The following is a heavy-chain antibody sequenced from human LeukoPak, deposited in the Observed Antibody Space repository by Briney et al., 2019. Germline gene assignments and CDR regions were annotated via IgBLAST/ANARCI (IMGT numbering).Heavy chain of an antibody. CDR2: INPSGGST. Sequence: ASVKVSCKASGYTFTSYYMHWVRQAPGQGLEWMGIINPSGGSTSYAQKFQGRVTMTRDTSTSTVYMELSSLRSDDTAVYYCARTFYYYGSGSYYDYWGQGTLVTVSS. D-gene: IGHD3-10*01. CDR1: GYTFTSYY. J-gene: IGHJ4*02. V-gene: IGHV1-46*01. CDR3: ARTFYYYGSGSYYDY.